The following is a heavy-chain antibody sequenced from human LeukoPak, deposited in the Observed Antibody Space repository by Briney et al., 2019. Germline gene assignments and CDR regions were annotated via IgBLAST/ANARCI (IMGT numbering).Heavy chain of an antibody. D-gene: IGHD2-15*01. Sequence: GGSLRLSCAASGFTFSSYSMNWVRQAPGKGLEWVSYISSSSSTIYYADSVKGRFTISRDNAKNSLYLQMNSLRAEDTAIYYCVRETGTIGYYMDVWGKGTTVTVSS. J-gene: IGHJ6*03. CDR3: VRETGTIGYYMDV. CDR1: GFTFSSYS. CDR2: ISSSSSTI. V-gene: IGHV3-48*01.